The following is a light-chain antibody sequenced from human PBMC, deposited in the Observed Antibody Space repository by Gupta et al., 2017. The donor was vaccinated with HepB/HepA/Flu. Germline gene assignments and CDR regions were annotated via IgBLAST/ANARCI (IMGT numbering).Light chain of an antibody. CDR1: QSVSSN. V-gene: IGKV3-15*01. J-gene: IGKJ1*01. CDR3: QQYNTLWT. Sequence: EIVMTQSPATLSVSPGERATLSCRASQSVSSNLAWYQQKPGQAPRLLIYGASTRATGIPDRFSGSGYGTEFTLTSSSRQSEDFAVYYGQQYNTLWTFGQGTKVEIK. CDR2: GAS.